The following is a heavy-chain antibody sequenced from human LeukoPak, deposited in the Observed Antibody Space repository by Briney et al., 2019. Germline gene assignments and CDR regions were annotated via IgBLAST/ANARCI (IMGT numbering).Heavy chain of an antibody. D-gene: IGHD2-2*02. V-gene: IGHV4-39*07. CDR2: IYYTGST. Sequence: SETLSLTCSVSGGSISSSSYYWGWIRQPPGKGLEWIGSIYYTGSTYYNPSLKSRVTISLDTSKNQFSLKLSSVTAADTAVYYCARAGVVPAAIEGFDYWGQGTLVTVSS. J-gene: IGHJ4*02. CDR3: ARAGVVPAAIEGFDY. CDR1: GGSISSSSYY.